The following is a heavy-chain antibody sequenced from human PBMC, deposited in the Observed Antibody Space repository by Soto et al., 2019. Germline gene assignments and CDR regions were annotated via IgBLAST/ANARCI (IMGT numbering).Heavy chain of an antibody. J-gene: IGHJ2*01. CDR3: EISLSCTGYFDL. CDR2: LYVDGST. CDR1: GLDVSSNY. V-gene: IGHV3-53*01. Sequence: EVQLVESGGGLIQPGGSLRLSCVASGLDVSSNYMSWVRQAPGKGLEWVSALYVDGSTYYADSVKGRITISRDNSKNTLYLQLSSMRGEDTAVYYCEISLSCTGYFDLWGRGTLFTVSS. D-gene: IGHD1-1*01.